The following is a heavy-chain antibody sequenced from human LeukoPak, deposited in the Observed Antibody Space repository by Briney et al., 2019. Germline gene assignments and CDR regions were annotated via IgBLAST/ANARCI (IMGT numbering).Heavy chain of an antibody. J-gene: IGHJ4*02. CDR1: GGSISSSSYY. CDR2: IYYSGST. Sequence: SETLSLTCTVSGGSISSSSYYWGWSRQPPGKGLEWIGSIYYSGSTYYNPSLKSRVTISVDTSKNQFSLKLSSVTAADTAVYYCARLTIRRYLFDYWGQGTLVTVSS. V-gene: IGHV4-39*01. D-gene: IGHD3-16*02. CDR3: ARLTIRRYLFDY.